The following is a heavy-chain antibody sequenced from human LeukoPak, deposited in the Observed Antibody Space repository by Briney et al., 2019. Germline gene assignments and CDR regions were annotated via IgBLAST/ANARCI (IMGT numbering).Heavy chain of an antibody. V-gene: IGHV6-1*01. Sequence: SQTLSLTCAISGDSVSSNSAAWNWIRQSPSTGLDRLGRTYYRSKWYNDYAVSVKSRITINADTSKTQFSLQLNSVTPEDTAVYYCARRPNDPYGMDVWGQGTTVTVSS. CDR1: GDSVSSNSAA. CDR2: TYYRSKWYN. J-gene: IGHJ6*02. CDR3: ARRPNDPYGMDV.